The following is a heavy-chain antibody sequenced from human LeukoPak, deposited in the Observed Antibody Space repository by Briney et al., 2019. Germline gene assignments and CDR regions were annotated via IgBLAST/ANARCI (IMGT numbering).Heavy chain of an antibody. CDR2: IRYDGSNK. V-gene: IGHV3-30*02. CDR3: ARELRENYGSGSYYNVPLDY. Sequence: PGGSLRLSCAASGFTFSSYGMHWVRQAPGKGLEWVAFIRYDGSNKYYADSVKGRFSISRDNSENTLYLQMNSLRAEDTAVYYCARELRENYGSGSYYNVPLDYWGQGTLVTVSS. D-gene: IGHD3-10*01. CDR1: GFTFSSYG. J-gene: IGHJ4*02.